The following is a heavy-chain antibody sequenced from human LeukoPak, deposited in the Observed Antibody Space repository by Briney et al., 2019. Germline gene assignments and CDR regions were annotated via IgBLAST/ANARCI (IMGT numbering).Heavy chain of an antibody. CDR2: INPNSGGT. V-gene: IGHV1-2*02. CDR3: AGNPPYCGGDCYNFDY. CDR1: GYTFTGYY. D-gene: IGHD2-21*02. J-gene: IGHJ4*02. Sequence: GASVKVSCKASGYTFTGYYMHWVRQAPGQGLEWMGWINPNSGGTNYAQKFQGRVTMTRDASISTAYMELSRLRSDDTAVYYCAGNPPYCGGDCYNFDYWGQGTLVTVSS.